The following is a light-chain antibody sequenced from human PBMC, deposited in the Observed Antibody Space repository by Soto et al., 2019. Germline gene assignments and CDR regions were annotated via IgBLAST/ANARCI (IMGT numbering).Light chain of an antibody. CDR3: LQDYNYPWT. CDR1: TGIRTD. V-gene: IGKV1-6*01. CDR2: AAT. J-gene: IGKJ1*01. Sequence: GYIVPITCRASTGIRTDLSWYQQKPGKVPKVLIYAATSLHSGVPSRFSGSGSGTDFTLTISSLQPEDFATYYCLQDYNYPWTFGQGTKVDIK.